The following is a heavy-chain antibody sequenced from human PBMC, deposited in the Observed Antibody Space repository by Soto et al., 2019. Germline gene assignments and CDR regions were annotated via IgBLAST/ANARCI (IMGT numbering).Heavy chain of an antibody. J-gene: IGHJ4*02. D-gene: IGHD6-6*01. CDR2: IWYDGRNK. CDR3: AALDY. Sequence: QVQLVESGGGVVQPGRSLRLSCAASGFTFSSYGMHWVRQAPGKGLEWVEVIWYDGRNKYYADSVKGRFTISRDNSKNTLYLLMNSVRAEDRAVYYCAALDYWGQGTLVTVSS. CDR1: GFTFSSYG. V-gene: IGHV3-33*01.